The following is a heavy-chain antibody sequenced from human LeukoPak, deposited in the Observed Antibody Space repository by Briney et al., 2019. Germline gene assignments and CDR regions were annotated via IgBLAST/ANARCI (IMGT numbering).Heavy chain of an antibody. V-gene: IGHV1-18*04. J-gene: IGHJ4*02. D-gene: IGHD3-10*01. CDR2: ISAYNGNM. CDR1: GYTFTDYY. Sequence: GASVKVSCKASGYTFTDYYMHWVRQAPGQGLEWMGWISAYNGNMNYAQKFQGRVTMTTDTSTSTAYMELRSLRSDDTAVYYCARDHGSGIDYWGQGTLVTVSS. CDR3: ARDHGSGIDY.